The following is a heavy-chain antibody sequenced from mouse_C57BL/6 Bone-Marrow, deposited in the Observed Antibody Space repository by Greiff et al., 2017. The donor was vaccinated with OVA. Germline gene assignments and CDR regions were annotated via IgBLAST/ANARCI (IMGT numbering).Heavy chain of an antibody. CDR3: VRHAYDYDLAWFAY. CDR1: GFSFNTYA. CDR2: IRSKSNNYAT. J-gene: IGHJ3*01. Sequence: EVMLVESGGGLVQPKGSLKLSCAASGFSFNTYAMNWVRQAPGKGLEWVARIRSKSNNYATYYADSVKDRFTISRDDSESMLYLQMNNLKTEDTAMYYCVRHAYDYDLAWFAYWGQGTLVTVSA. D-gene: IGHD2-4*01. V-gene: IGHV10-1*01.